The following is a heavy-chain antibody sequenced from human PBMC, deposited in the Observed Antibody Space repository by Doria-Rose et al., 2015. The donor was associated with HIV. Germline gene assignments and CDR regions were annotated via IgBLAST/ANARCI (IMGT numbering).Heavy chain of an antibody. CDR1: GGTFSSYT. CDR2: IIPILDIV. V-gene: IGHV1-69*02. D-gene: IGHD1-26*01. CDR3: ASQWERSSFDY. J-gene: IGHJ4*02. Sequence: KVSCKASGGTFSSYTISWVRQAPGQGLEWMGRIIPILDIVNYALRFQGRVTITADESTSTAYMELSSLRSEDTVIYYCASQWERSSFDYWGQGTLVTVSS.